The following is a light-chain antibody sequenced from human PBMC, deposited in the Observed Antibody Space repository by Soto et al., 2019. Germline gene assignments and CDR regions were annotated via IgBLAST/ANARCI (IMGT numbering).Light chain of an antibody. V-gene: IGLV2-23*01. CDR1: SSDVGRYNL. Sequence: SALTQPASVSGSPGQSITISCTGTSSDVGRYNLVSWYQQHTGKAPKLMIYEGSKRPSGVSNRFSGSKSGNTASLTISGLQAEDEADYYCCSYAGSSAYVFGTGTKVTV. J-gene: IGLJ1*01. CDR2: EGS. CDR3: CSYAGSSAYV.